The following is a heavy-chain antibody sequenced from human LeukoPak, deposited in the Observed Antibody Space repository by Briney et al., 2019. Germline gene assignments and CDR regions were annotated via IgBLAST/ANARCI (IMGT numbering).Heavy chain of an antibody. D-gene: IGHD1-26*01. V-gene: IGHV3-74*01. CDR2: ISRDGRTT. CDR3: ARGPPYAGGYYVGDY. Sequence: GGSLRLSCVASGFTFGNYWVHWVRQAPGKGLVWVSRISRDGRTTNYADSVKGRFTISRDNAKNTLYLQMNILKAEDTAIYYCARGPPYAGGYYVGDYWGQGILVTVSS. CDR1: GFTFGNYW. J-gene: IGHJ4*02.